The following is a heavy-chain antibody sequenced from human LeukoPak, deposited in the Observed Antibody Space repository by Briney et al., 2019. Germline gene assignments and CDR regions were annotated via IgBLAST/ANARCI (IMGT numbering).Heavy chain of an antibody. CDR3: AYSKVLSY. V-gene: IGHV3-23*01. Sequence: GGSLRLSCAASGFTFTTYAMSWVRQAPGKGLEWVSTISGSGGGTYFADSVKGRFTISRDNSRNTLYLQMNNLRAEDTAVYYCAYSKVLSYWGQGTLVTVSS. J-gene: IGHJ4*02. CDR2: ISGSGGGT. D-gene: IGHD4-11*01. CDR1: GFTFTTYA.